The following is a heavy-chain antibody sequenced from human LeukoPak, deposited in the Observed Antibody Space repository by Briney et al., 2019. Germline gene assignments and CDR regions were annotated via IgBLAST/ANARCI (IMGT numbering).Heavy chain of an antibody. Sequence: GGSLRLSCAASGFTFSSYSMNWVRQAPGKGLEWVSAISGSGGSTYYADSVKGRFTISRDNSKNTLYLQMNSLRVEDTAVYYCARTSRDPYVVVVVAATPLDAFDIWGQGTMVTVSS. D-gene: IGHD2-15*01. J-gene: IGHJ3*02. CDR1: GFTFSSYS. V-gene: IGHV3-23*01. CDR3: ARTSRDPYVVVVVAATPLDAFDI. CDR2: ISGSGGST.